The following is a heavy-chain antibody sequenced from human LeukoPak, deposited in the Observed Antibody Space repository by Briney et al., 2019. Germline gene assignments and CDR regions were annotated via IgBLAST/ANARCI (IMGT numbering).Heavy chain of an antibody. V-gene: IGHV3-74*01. J-gene: IGHJ4*02. CDR2: IKTDGTTT. D-gene: IGHD6-13*01. CDR3: AKGIYEIAAAGIDY. CDR1: GFIFSNYW. Sequence: PGGSLRLSCAGSGFIFSNYWMHWVRQAPGKGLMWVSRIKTDGTTTYYADSVRGRFTVSRDNSKNTPYLEMNSLRAEDTAVYYCAKGIYEIAAAGIDYWGQGTLVTVSS.